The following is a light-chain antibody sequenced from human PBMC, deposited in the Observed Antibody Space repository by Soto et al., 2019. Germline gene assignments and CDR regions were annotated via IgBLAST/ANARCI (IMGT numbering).Light chain of an antibody. V-gene: IGKV3-20*01. CDR2: SAS. CDR1: QSVNNNF. Sequence: EIVLTQSPGTLSLSPGERATLSCRASQSVNNNFLAWYQQKPGQAPRLLIYSASNRATGIPDRFSGSGSGTDFTLTISRLEPEDFAVYYCQQYGSSPLTFGGGTKVDIK. J-gene: IGKJ4*01. CDR3: QQYGSSPLT.